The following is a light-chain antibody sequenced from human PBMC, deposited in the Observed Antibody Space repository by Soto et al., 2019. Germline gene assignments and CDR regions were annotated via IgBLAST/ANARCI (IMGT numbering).Light chain of an antibody. V-gene: IGKV3-15*01. J-gene: IGKJ3*01. CDR3: QQYTNWPPIT. CDR1: QSVSGN. Sequence: EIVMTQSPATLSVSPGERATLSCRASQSVSGNLAWYQQNPGQAPGLLLYAASTRATGIPTRFSGSGSGTEFTLTLRSLQSEDFAVYYCQQYTNWPPITFGPGTKVDIK. CDR2: AAS.